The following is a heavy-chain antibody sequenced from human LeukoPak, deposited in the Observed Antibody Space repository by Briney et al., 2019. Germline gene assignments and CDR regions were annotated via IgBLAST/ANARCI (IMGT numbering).Heavy chain of an antibody. V-gene: IGHV4-38-2*02. CDR1: GYSISSGYY. D-gene: IGHD3-10*01. Sequence: SETLSLTCTVSGYSISSGYYWGWIRQPPGKGLEWIGSIYHSGSTYYNPSLKSRVTISVDTSKNQFSLKLTSVTAADTAVYYCSRHRAEIGSDYWGQGTLVTVSS. CDR2: IYHSGST. J-gene: IGHJ4*02. CDR3: SRHRAEIGSDY.